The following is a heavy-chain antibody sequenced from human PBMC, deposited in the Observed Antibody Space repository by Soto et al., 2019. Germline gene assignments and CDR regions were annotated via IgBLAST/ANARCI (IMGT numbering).Heavy chain of an antibody. V-gene: IGHV3-30*04. J-gene: IGHJ4*02. D-gene: IGHD4-4*01. CDR1: HFSFSSSP. Sequence: QVQLVESGGDVVQPGRSLRLSCAASHFSFSSSPMNWVRQAPGKGLEWVATISYDGSSKYYAESVEGRFTVSRDNSKNTLFLQVNSLRVEDTAVYYCAREGDYCNYFDYWGQGTLVTVSS. CDR3: AREGDYCNYFDY. CDR2: ISYDGSSK.